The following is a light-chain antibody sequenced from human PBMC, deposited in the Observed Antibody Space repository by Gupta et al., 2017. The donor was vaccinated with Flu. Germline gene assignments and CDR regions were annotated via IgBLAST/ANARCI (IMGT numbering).Light chain of an antibody. CDR3: QQYFNVPRT. CDR1: QNISSY. V-gene: IGKV1-39*01. Sequence: DIQMTQSPSSLSASVGDRVTITCQASQNISSYVNWYQQRPGKAPKLLISDVSNLQSGVPSTFRGSGSGTDFTLTISSLQAEDTATYYCQQYFNVPRTFGGGTKVDIK. J-gene: IGKJ4*02. CDR2: DVS.